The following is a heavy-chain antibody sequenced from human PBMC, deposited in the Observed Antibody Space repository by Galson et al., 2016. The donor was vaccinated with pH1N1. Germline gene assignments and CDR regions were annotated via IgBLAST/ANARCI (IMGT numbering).Heavy chain of an antibody. V-gene: IGHV3-30*18. CDR1: EFTFSSYG. Sequence: SLRLSCAASEFTFSSYGMHWVRQAPGKGLEWVALISYDGTNKYYGDSVKGRCSISRDNSKNTLYLQMNSLRAEDTAVYYCAKDDYPLIIGRRRAWGMNVWGQVTTVIVSS. J-gene: IGHJ6*02. CDR3: AKDDYPLIIGRRRAWGMNV. CDR2: ISYDGTNK. D-gene: IGHD3-16*01.